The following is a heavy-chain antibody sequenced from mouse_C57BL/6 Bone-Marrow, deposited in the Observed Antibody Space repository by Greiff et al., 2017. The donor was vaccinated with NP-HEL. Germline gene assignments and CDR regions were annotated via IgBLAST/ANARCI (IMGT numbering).Heavy chain of an antibody. V-gene: IGHV1-69*01. Sequence: VQLQQPGAELVMPGASVKLSCKASGYTFTSYWMHWVKQRPGQGLEWIGEIDPSDSYTNYNQQFKGKSTLTVDKSSSTAYMQLSSLTTEDSAVYYCARRGTTVVPYAMDYWGQGTSVTVSS. CDR3: ARRGTTVVPYAMDY. J-gene: IGHJ4*01. CDR1: GYTFTSYW. D-gene: IGHD1-1*01. CDR2: IDPSDSYT.